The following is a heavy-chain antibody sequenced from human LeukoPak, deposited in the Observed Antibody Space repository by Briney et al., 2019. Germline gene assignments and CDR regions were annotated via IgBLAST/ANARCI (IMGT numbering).Heavy chain of an antibody. CDR1: GFTFSSYA. D-gene: IGHD3-22*01. J-gene: IGHJ4*02. CDR3: ARVERYYDSSGYGGSTFDH. Sequence: GGSLRLSCAASGFTFSSYAMSWVRQAPGKGLEWVSAISGSGGSTYYADSVKGRFTISRDKSKNTLYLQMNSLRVEDTAVYYCARVERYYDSSGYGGSTFDHWGQGTLVTASS. V-gene: IGHV3-23*01. CDR2: ISGSGGST.